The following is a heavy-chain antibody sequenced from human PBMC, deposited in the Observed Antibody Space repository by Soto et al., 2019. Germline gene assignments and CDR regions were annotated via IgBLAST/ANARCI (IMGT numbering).Heavy chain of an antibody. D-gene: IGHD6-13*01. J-gene: IGHJ6*03. CDR3: ARGSIAAPKGDYYMDV. Sequence: SETLSLTCAVYGGSFSGYYWSWIRQPPGKGLEWIGEINHSGSTNYNPSLKSRVTISVDTSKNQFSLKLSSVTAADTAVYYCARGSIAAPKGDYYMDVWGKGTTVTVSS. V-gene: IGHV4-34*01. CDR1: GGSFSGYY. CDR2: INHSGST.